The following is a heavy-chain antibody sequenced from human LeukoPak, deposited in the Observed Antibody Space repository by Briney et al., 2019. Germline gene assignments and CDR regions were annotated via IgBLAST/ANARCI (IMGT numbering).Heavy chain of an antibody. V-gene: IGHV4-59*01. CDR1: GGSISSYY. D-gene: IGHD3-22*01. CDR3: ARETYYYDSSGYPTSDAFDI. J-gene: IGHJ3*02. CDR2: IYYSGST. Sequence: PSETLSLTCTVSGGSISSYYWSWIRQPPGKGLEWIGYIYYSGSTNYNPSLKSRVTISVDTSKNQFCLKLSSVTAADTAVYYCARETYYYDSSGYPTSDAFDIWGQGTMVTVSS.